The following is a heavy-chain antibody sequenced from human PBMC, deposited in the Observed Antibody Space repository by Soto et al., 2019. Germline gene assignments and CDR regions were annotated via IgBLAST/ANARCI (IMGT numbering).Heavy chain of an antibody. CDR3: ARVKRTSHCYPD. CDR2: IYHSGST. D-gene: IGHD2-2*01. J-gene: IGHJ4*02. Sequence: SDTLSLTSAVSGGSISSSNWWSWVRQPPGKGLEWIGEIYHSGSTNYNPYLKSRVTISVDKSKNQFSLKLSSVTAAGTAVYYCARVKRTSHCYPDRGQGALGTVSS. V-gene: IGHV4-4*02. CDR1: GGSISSSNW.